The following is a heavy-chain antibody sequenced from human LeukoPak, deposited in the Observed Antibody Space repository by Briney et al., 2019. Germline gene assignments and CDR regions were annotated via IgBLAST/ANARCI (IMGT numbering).Heavy chain of an antibody. D-gene: IGHD2-15*01. CDR2: IYDSGST. V-gene: IGHV4-30-4*01. Sequence: SETLSLTCTVSGASIRSGDYYWSWIRQPPGKGLEWIGYIYDSGSTYYNPSLKSRITISVDTSENRFSLKLSSVTATDAAVYYCARDCSGGSCYGAFDIWGQGTMVTVSS. CDR1: GASIRSGDYY. J-gene: IGHJ3*02. CDR3: ARDCSGGSCYGAFDI.